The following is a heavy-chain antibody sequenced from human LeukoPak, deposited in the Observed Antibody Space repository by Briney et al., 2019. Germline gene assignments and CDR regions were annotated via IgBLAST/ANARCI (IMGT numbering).Heavy chain of an antibody. J-gene: IGHJ5*02. CDR1: GYTFTGYY. CDR2: INPNSGGT. D-gene: IGHD3-10*01. V-gene: IGHV1-2*02. Sequence: ASVKVSCKASGYTFTGYYMHWVRQAPGQGLEWMGWINPNSGGTNYAQKFQGRVTMTRDTSISTAYMELSRLRSDDTAVYYCARGRGLGDNRRWFDPWGQGTLVTVSS. CDR3: ARGRGLGDNRRWFDP.